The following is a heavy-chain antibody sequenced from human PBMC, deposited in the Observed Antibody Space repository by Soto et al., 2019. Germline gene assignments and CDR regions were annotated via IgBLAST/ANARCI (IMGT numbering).Heavy chain of an antibody. Sequence: GGSLRLSCAASGFTFRNYAMNWVRQAPGKGLEWVSGISVSGGTTYYADSVKGGFTVSRDNSKNTVCLHMNSLRAEDTDVYFCAKGMYYYDSSGYRLFDYWGQGTLVTVSS. CDR3: AKGMYYYDSSGYRLFDY. D-gene: IGHD3-22*01. V-gene: IGHV3-23*01. CDR2: ISVSGGTT. J-gene: IGHJ4*02. CDR1: GFTFRNYA.